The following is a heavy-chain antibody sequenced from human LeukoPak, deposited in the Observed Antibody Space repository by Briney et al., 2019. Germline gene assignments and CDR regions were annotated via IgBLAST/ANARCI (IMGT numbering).Heavy chain of an antibody. V-gene: IGHV4-34*01. CDR3: ARGVYRYSYFDY. CDR2: VNHSGST. J-gene: IGHJ4*02. Sequence: SETLSLTCAVYGGSFSGYYWSWIRQPPGKGLEWIGEVNHSGSTNYNPSLKGRVTISVDTSKNQFSLKLSSVTAADTAVYYCARGVYRYSYFDYWGQGTLVTVSS. CDR1: GGSFSGYY. D-gene: IGHD3-16*02.